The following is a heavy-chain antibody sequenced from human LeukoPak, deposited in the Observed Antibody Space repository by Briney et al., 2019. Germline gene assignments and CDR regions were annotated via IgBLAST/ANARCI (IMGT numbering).Heavy chain of an antibody. Sequence: ASVKVSRKCSGFTFTSYYINWVRQASAQGLEWMGWTNTNTGNTDYAQKSRGRVTMTRDTSTSTAYMELRGLRSEDTAVYYCVRDGEGAGISVNYWFDPWGQGTLVTVP. CDR3: VRDGEGAGISVNYWFDP. CDR1: GFTFTSYY. J-gene: IGHJ5*02. CDR2: TNTNTGNT. D-gene: IGHD6-13*01. V-gene: IGHV1-8*01.